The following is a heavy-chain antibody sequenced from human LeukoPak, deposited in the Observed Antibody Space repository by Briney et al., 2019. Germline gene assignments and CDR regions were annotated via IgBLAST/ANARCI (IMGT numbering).Heavy chain of an antibody. CDR3: AKDRQKSLHAFDI. V-gene: IGHV3-30*02. CDR2: IRYDGSNK. J-gene: IGHJ3*02. Sequence: PGGSLRPSCAASGFTFSSYGMHWVRQAPGKGLEWVAFIRYDGSNKYCADSVKGRFTISRDNSKNTLYLQMNSLRAEDTAVYYCAKDRQKSLHAFDIWGQGTMVTVSS. D-gene: IGHD2-15*01. CDR1: GFTFSSYG.